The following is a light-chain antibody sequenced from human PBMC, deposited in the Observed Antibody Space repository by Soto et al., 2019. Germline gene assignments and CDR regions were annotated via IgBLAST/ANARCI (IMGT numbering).Light chain of an antibody. Sequence: QSALTQPPSASGSPGQSVTISCTGTSRDVGNYNYVSWYQRPPGRAPKLMIYEVNKRPSGVPDRFSGSKSGNTASLTVSGLRAEDEADYYCSSYAGRSVVFGGGTQLTVL. CDR3: SSYAGRSVV. CDR2: EVN. CDR1: SRDVGNYNY. V-gene: IGLV2-8*01. J-gene: IGLJ2*01.